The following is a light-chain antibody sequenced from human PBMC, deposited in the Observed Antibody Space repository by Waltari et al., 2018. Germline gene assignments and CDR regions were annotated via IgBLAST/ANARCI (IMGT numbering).Light chain of an antibody. CDR3: QQRSNWPPGYT. CDR2: DAS. CDR1: QSVSSY. Sequence: EIVLTQSPATLSLSPGERATLSYRASQSVSSYLAWYQQKPGQAPRLLIYDASNRATGIPARFSGSGSGTDCTLTISSLEPEDFAVYYCQQRSNWPPGYTFGQGTKLEIK. J-gene: IGKJ2*01. V-gene: IGKV3-11*01.